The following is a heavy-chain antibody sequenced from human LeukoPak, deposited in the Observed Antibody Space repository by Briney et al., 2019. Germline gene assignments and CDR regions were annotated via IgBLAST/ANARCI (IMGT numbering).Heavy chain of an antibody. J-gene: IGHJ4*02. CDR2: IYYSGST. Sequence: SETLSLTCTVSGGSISSGGYYWSWIRQHPGKGLEWIGYIYYSGSTYYNPSLKSRVTISVDTSKNQFSLKLSSVTAADTAVYFCARHGGSWTFDYWGQGTLVTVSS. D-gene: IGHD6-13*01. CDR3: ARHGGSWTFDY. V-gene: IGHV4-31*03. CDR1: GGSISSGGYY.